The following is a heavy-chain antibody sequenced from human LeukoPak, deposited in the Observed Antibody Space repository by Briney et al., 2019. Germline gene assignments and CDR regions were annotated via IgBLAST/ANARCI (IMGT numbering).Heavy chain of an antibody. V-gene: IGHV1-46*01. Sequence: ASVKISCKASGYTFTSYYIHWVRQAPGQGLEWMGIINPSGGSTDYAQKFQGRVTVTRDTSTSTVHMELSSLRSEDTAIYYCARPLAPVMLNAFDIWGQGIMVTVSS. CDR3: ARPLAPVMLNAFDI. D-gene: IGHD2-8*01. CDR1: GYTFTSYY. J-gene: IGHJ3*02. CDR2: INPSGGST.